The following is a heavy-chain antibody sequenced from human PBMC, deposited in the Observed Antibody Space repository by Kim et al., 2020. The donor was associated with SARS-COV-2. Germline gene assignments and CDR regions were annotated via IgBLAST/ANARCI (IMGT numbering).Heavy chain of an antibody. V-gene: IGHV4-59*01. CDR3: ARDGYYGSGSYSYFDY. Sequence: SLKSRVIISVDTSKNQFALKLSSVTAADTAVYYCARDGYYGSGSYSYFDYWGQGTLVTVSS. J-gene: IGHJ4*02. D-gene: IGHD3-10*01.